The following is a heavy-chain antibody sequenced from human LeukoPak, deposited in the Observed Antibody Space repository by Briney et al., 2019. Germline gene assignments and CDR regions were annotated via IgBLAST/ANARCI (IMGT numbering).Heavy chain of an antibody. CDR2: VYRDGAT. D-gene: IGHD2-2*01. V-gene: IGHV3-66*02. J-gene: IGHJ4*02. CDR3: ARLPTSWSHVHY. Sequence: GGSLRLSCEVSGFDVSKNFVNWVRQAPGKGLEWVSVVYRDGATFSADSVKDRFTISRDTPKNTLYLLMNSLTSEDTAVYYCARLPTSWSHVHYWGQGTLVTVSS. CDR1: GFDVSKNF.